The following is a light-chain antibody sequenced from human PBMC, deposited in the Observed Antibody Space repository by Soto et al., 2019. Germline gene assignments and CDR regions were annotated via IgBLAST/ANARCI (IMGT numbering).Light chain of an antibody. Sequence: DIQMTQYPSSLSPSVGDGVTITCRASRSFSDWLAWYQQKPGKAPELLIFDASNLKSGVSSRFSGSGSGTEFTLTISRLQPDDVATYYCLQYSSHSWTFGQGTQ. V-gene: IGKV1-5*01. CDR2: DAS. CDR1: RSFSDW. CDR3: LQYSSHSWT. J-gene: IGKJ1*01.